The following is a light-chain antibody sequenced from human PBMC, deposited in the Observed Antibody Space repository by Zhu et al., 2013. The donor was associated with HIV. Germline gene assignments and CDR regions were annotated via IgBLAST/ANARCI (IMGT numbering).Light chain of an antibody. CDR2: DAS. CDR1: QTIDTW. J-gene: IGKJ4*01. CDR3: QQYHSFPLT. Sequence: IQMTQSPSTLSASVGDRVTITCRASQTIDTWLAWYQQKPGKAPKLLIFDASKFESGVPSRFSGSGSGTTFTLTISGLQPDDFATYYCQQYHSFPLTFGGGTKVDIK. V-gene: IGKV1-5*01.